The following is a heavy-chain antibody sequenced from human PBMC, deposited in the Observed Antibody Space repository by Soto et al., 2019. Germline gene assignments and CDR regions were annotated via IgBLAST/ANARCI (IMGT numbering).Heavy chain of an antibody. Sequence: ASVKVSCKASGYTFTSYAMHWVRQAPGQRLEWMGWINAGNGNTKYSQKFQGRVTITRDTSASTAYMELSSLRSEDTAVYYCASSAPSFSSTWKYYYYGMDVWGQGTRVTVSS. CDR2: INAGNGNT. D-gene: IGHD6-13*01. CDR3: ASSAPSFSSTWKYYYYGMDV. CDR1: GYTFTSYA. J-gene: IGHJ6*02. V-gene: IGHV1-3*01.